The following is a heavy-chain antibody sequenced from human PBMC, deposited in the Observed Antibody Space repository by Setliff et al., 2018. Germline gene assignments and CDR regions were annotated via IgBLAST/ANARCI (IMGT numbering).Heavy chain of an antibody. V-gene: IGHV1-2*02. CDR2: INPNSGGT. D-gene: IGHD1-26*01. CDR1: GYTFTGYY. CDR3: ARDRMISGSNWFDP. Sequence: ASVKVSCKASGYTFTGYYMHWVRQAPGQGLEWMGWINPNSGGTNYAQKIQGRVTMTRDTSISTAYMELSRLRSDDTAVYYCARDRMISGSNWFDPWGQGTLVTVSS. J-gene: IGHJ5*02.